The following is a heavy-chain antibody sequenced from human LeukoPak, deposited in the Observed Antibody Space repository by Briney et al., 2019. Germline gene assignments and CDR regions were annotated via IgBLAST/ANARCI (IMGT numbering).Heavy chain of an antibody. Sequence: GGSLRLSCAASGFTFSSYSMNWVRQAPGKGLEWVSSISSSDTYIYYADSVKGRFTISRDNAKNSLYLQMNSLRAEDTALYYCARDYSPPHYFDSSGYFDYWGQGTLVTVSS. J-gene: IGHJ4*02. CDR1: GFTFSSYS. D-gene: IGHD3-22*01. V-gene: IGHV3-21*01. CDR3: ARDYSPPHYFDSSGYFDY. CDR2: ISSSDTYI.